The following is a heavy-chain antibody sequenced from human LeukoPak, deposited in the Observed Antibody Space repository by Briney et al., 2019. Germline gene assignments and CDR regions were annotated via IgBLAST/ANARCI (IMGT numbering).Heavy chain of an antibody. Sequence: GGSLRLSCAASGFTFSCCTMSWVRQTPGKGLEWVSAISGGGDITYYADSVTGRFTISRDNSKDTLFLQMHSLRPGDTAVYYCVREDTPATANYWGQGTLVTISS. CDR1: GFTFSCCT. J-gene: IGHJ4*02. V-gene: IGHV3-23*01. CDR2: ISGGGDIT. D-gene: IGHD2-21*02. CDR3: VREDTPATANY.